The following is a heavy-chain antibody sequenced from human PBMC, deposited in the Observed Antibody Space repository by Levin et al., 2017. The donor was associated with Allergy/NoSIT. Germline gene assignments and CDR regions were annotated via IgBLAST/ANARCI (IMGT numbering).Heavy chain of an antibody. Sequence: LSLTCVASGFTFSSSGMHWVRQAPGKGLEWVTLIWYDGGNKYYVDSVKGRFTISRDNSKNTLYLQMNSLRAEDTATYYCARDLTAMVTSVDYWGQGTLVTVSS. CDR3: ARDLTAMVTSVDY. D-gene: IGHD5-18*01. CDR1: GFTFSSSG. J-gene: IGHJ4*02. CDR2: IWYDGGNK. V-gene: IGHV3-33*01.